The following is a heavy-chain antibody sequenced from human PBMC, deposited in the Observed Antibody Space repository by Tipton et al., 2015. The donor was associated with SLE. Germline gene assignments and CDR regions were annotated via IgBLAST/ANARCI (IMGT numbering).Heavy chain of an antibody. V-gene: IGHV4-61*10. CDR1: GGSISSGSYY. J-gene: IGHJ4*02. Sequence: TLSLTCTVSGGSISSGSYYWSWIRQPAGKGLEWIGSIYYSGSTYYNPSLKSRVTISVDTSKNQFSLKLSSVTAADTAVYYCARVGAAAAIDYWGQGTLVTVSS. CDR3: ARVGAAAAIDY. CDR2: IYYSGST. D-gene: IGHD2-2*02.